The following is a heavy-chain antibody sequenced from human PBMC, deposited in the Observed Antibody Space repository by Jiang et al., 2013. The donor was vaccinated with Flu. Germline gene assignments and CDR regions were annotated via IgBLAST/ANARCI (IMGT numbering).Heavy chain of an antibody. J-gene: IGHJ4*02. D-gene: IGHD6-6*01. Sequence: GLVKPSETLSLTCTVSGGSISSYYWSWIRQPPGKGLEWIGYIYYSGSTNYNPSLKSRVTISVDTSKNQFSLKLSSVTAADTAVYYCAREGSSSSFDYWGQGTLVTVSS. CDR1: GGSISSYY. CDR2: IYYSGST. V-gene: IGHV4-59*01. CDR3: AREGSSSSFDY.